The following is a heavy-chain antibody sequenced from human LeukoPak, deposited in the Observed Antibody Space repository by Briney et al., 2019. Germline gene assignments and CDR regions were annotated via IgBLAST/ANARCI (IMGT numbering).Heavy chain of an antibody. D-gene: IGHD3-3*01. CDR1: GGSFSGYY. CDR3: ARGRNFWSGLSWFDP. Sequence: SETLSLTCAVYGGSFSGYYWSWIRQPPGKGLEWIGEINHSGSTNYNPSLKSRVSISVDTSKNQFSLKLSSVTAADPAVYYCARGRNFWSGLSWFDPWGQGTLVTVSS. J-gene: IGHJ5*02. CDR2: INHSGST. V-gene: IGHV4-34*01.